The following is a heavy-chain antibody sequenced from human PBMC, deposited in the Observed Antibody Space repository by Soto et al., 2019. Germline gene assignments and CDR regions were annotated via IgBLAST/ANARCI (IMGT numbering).Heavy chain of an antibody. V-gene: IGHV3-21*01. J-gene: IGHJ4*02. CDR3: ARGSSGWYPTALDY. CDR1: GFTFSSYS. D-gene: IGHD6-19*01. CDR2: ISSSSSYI. Sequence: GGSLRLSCAASGFTFSSYSMNWVRQAPGKGLEWVSSISSSSSYIYYADSVKGRFTISRDNAKNSLYLQMNSLRAEDTAVYYCARGSSGWYPTALDYWGQGTLVTVSS.